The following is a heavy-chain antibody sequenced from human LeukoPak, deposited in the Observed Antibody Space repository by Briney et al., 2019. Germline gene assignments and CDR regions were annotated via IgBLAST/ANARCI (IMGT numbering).Heavy chain of an antibody. Sequence: GASVKVSCKASGYTFTSYYMHWVRQAPGQGLEWMGIINPSGGSTSYAQKFQGRVTMTRDMSTSTVYMELSSLRSGDTAVYYCARDSGNYEYYYYYYMDVWGKGTTVTVSS. J-gene: IGHJ6*03. V-gene: IGHV1-46*01. CDR1: GYTFTSYY. CDR3: ARDSGNYEYYYYYYMDV. D-gene: IGHD4-11*01. CDR2: INPSGGST.